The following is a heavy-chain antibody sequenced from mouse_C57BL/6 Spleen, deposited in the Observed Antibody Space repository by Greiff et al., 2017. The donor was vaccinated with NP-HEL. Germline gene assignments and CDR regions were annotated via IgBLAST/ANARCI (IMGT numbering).Heavy chain of an antibody. CDR3: ARRGTYDYDERARAMDY. CDR2: IYPRSGNT. V-gene: IGHV1-81*01. CDR1: GYTFTSYG. D-gene: IGHD2-4*01. Sequence: VQLQQSGAELARPGASVKLSCKASGYTFTSYGISWVKQRTGQGLEWIGEIYPRSGNTYYNEKFKGKATLTADKSSSTAYMELRSLTSEDSAVYFCARRGTYDYDERARAMDYWGQGTSVTVSS. J-gene: IGHJ4*01.